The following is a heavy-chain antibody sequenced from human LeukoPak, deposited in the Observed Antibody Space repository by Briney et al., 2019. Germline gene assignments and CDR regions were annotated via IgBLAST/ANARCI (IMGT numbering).Heavy chain of an antibody. Sequence: GGSLRLSCAASGFTFSSYAMHWVRQAPGKGLEWVAVISYDGSNKYYADSVKGRFTISRDNSKNTLYLQMNSLRAEDTAVYYCARVRVAAYYYYYYMDVWGKGTTVTVSS. CDR2: ISYDGSNK. J-gene: IGHJ6*03. CDR1: GFTFSSYA. CDR3: ARVRVAAYYYYYYMDV. D-gene: IGHD2-15*01. V-gene: IGHV3-30*04.